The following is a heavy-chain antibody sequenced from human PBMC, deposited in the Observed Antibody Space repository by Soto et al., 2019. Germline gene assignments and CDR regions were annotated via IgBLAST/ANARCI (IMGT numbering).Heavy chain of an antibody. CDR1: GGTFSSYA. CDR2: IIPIFGTA. J-gene: IGHJ6*02. Sequence: ASVKVSCKASGGTFSSYAISWVRQAPGQGLEWMGGIIPIFGTANYAQKFQGRVTITADESTSTAYMELSSLRSEDTAVYYWATGVGPPLSYYYGSGSYNVNYYYGMDVWGQGTTVTVSS. V-gene: IGHV1-69*13. D-gene: IGHD3-10*01. CDR3: ATGVGPPLSYYYGSGSYNVNYYYGMDV.